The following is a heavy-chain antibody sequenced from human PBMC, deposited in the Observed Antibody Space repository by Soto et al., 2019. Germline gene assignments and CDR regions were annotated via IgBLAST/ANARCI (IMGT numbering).Heavy chain of an antibody. Sequence: PSETLSLTCTVSGGSISSGGNYWSWLRPPPGKGLEWIGSNYYSGSTYYSPSLKSRATISVDTYKNQFFLNQSSVTAEETAVYYCGRCPNSSGWSIFDYWGQGTLVTVSS. V-gene: IGHV4-31*03. CDR1: GGSISSGGNY. CDR2: NYYSGST. CDR3: GRCPNSSGWSIFDY. J-gene: IGHJ4*02. D-gene: IGHD6-19*01.